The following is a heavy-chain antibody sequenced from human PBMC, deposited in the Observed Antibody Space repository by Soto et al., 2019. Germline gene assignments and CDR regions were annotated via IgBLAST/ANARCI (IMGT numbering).Heavy chain of an antibody. J-gene: IGHJ5*02. V-gene: IGHV1-46*01. Sequence: ASVKVSCKASGYTFTSYYMHWVRQAPGQGLEWMGMINPSGGSTSYAQKFQGRVTMTRDTSTSTVYMELSSLRSEDTAVYYCAITHYRTWWFDPWGQGTLVTVSS. CDR3: AITHYRTWWFDP. D-gene: IGHD4-4*01. CDR2: INPSGGST. CDR1: GYTFTSYY.